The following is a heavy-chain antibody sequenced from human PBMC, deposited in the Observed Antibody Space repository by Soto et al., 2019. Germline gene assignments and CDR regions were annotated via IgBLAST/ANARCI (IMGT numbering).Heavy chain of an antibody. J-gene: IGHJ4*02. Sequence: QVHLVQSGAEVKKPGASVKISCKASGYTFTSYHIHWVRQAPGQGLELMGIFKPPWSITVHAEKFQGRLTMTIDTSTTTAHMELSGLTSEDAAVYYCAREIPSAYYLDYWGQGTLVTVSS. CDR1: GYTFTSYH. CDR3: AREIPSAYYLDY. V-gene: IGHV1-46*01. D-gene: IGHD2-21*01. CDR2: FKPPWSIT.